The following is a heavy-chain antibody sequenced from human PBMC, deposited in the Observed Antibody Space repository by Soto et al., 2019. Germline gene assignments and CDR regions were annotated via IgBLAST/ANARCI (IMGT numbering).Heavy chain of an antibody. D-gene: IGHD6-6*01. Sequence: QVQLQESGPGLVKPSETLSLTCTVSGGSISRYYWSWIRQPAGKGLEWIGRIYTSGCTNYNPSLNSRVTMSVFTSKNQFSLTMSSVTAADTAVYYCARGIPVEYCSSSLNYYYVMDVWGQGTTVTVSS. CDR1: GGSISRYY. CDR3: ARGIPVEYCSSSLNYYYVMDV. V-gene: IGHV4-4*07. J-gene: IGHJ6*02. CDR2: IYTSGCT.